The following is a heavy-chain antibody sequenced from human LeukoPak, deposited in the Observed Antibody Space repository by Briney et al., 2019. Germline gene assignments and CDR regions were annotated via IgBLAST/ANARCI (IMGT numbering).Heavy chain of an antibody. CDR3: AGGTRALFDY. CDR1: GYSISSGHY. CDR2: INHSGST. J-gene: IGHJ4*02. V-gene: IGHV4-38-2*02. D-gene: IGHD1-1*01. Sequence: SETLSLTCTVSGYSISSGHYWGWIRQPPGKGLEWIGEINHSGSTNYNPSLKSRVTISVDTSKNQFSLKLSSVTAADTAVYYCAGGTRALFDYWGQGTLVTVSS.